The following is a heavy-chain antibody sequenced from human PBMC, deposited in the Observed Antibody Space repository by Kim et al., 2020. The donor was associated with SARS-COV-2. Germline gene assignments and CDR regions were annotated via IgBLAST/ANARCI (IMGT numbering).Heavy chain of an antibody. D-gene: IGHD6-19*01. V-gene: IGHV3-30*03. CDR2: ISYDGSNK. Sequence: GGSLRLSCAASGFTFSSYGMHWVRQAPGKGLEWVAVISYDGSNKYYADSVKGRFTISRDNSKNTLYLQMNSLRAEDTAVYYCVAFRGVAVNGDWFDPWGQGTLVTVSS. CDR1: GFTFSSYG. J-gene: IGHJ5*02. CDR3: VAFRGVAVNGDWFDP.